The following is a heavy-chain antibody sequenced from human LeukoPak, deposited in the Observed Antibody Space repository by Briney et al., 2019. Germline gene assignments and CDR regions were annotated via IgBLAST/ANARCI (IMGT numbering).Heavy chain of an antibody. Sequence: SETLSLTCTVSGGSISSYYWSWIRQPPGKGLEWIGYIYYSGSTNYNPSLKSRVTISVDTSKNQFSLKLSSVTAADTAVYYCASSGGPAAAGPYYFDYWDQGTLATVSS. V-gene: IGHV4-59*08. CDR2: IYYSGST. CDR1: GGSISSYY. CDR3: ASSGGPAAAGPYYFDY. J-gene: IGHJ4*02. D-gene: IGHD6-13*01.